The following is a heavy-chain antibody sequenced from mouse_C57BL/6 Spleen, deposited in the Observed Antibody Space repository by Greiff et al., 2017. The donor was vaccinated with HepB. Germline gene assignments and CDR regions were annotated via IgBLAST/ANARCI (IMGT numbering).Heavy chain of an antibody. J-gene: IGHJ4*01. Sequence: QVQLQQSGAELVRPGASVTLSCKASGYTFTDYEMHWVKQTPVHGLEWIGAIDPETGGTAYNQKFKGKAILTADKSSSTAYMELRSLTSEDSAVYYCTRDPLTPYYYAMDYWGQGTSVTVSS. D-gene: IGHD4-1*01. CDR2: IDPETGGT. CDR1: GYTFTDYE. CDR3: TRDPLTPYYYAMDY. V-gene: IGHV1-15*01.